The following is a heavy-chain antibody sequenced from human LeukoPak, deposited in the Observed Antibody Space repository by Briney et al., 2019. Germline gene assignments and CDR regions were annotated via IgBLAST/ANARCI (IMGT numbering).Heavy chain of an antibody. J-gene: IGHJ4*02. V-gene: IGHV1-46*01. D-gene: IGHD3-9*01. Sequence: ASVKVSCKASGYTFTSYYMHWVRQAPGQGLEWMGIINPSAGTTSYAQKFQGRVTMTRDTSTSTVHMELSSLRSEDTAVHYCARDLSGGKLRYFDWLPPDYWGQGTLVTVSS. CDR1: GYTFTSYY. CDR3: ARDLSGGKLRYFDWLPPDY. CDR2: INPSAGTT.